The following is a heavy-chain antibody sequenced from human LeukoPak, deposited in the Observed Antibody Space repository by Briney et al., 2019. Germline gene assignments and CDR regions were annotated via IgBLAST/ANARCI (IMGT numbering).Heavy chain of an antibody. V-gene: IGHV4-59*08. CDR3: ARHKATTIGWPSDY. Sequence: PSETLSLTCTVSGGSVSSYYWSWIRQPPGKGLEWIGYISYTGSTNYNPSLKSRVTISVDTSKNQFSLKLSSVTAADTAVYYCARHKATTIGWPSDYCGQRILVTVSS. CDR1: GGSVSSYY. J-gene: IGHJ4*01. D-gene: IGHD5-12*01. CDR2: ISYTGST.